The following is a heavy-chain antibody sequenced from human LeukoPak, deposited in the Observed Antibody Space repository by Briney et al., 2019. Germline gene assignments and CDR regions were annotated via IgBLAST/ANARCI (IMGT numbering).Heavy chain of an antibody. Sequence: SETLSLTCAVYGGSFSGYCWSWIRQPPGKGLEWIGEINHSGSTNYNPSLKSRVTISVDTSKNQFSLKLSSVTAADTAVYYCARGMHYYDSSGYYRWAPLDYWGQGTLVTVSS. CDR3: ARGMHYYDSSGYYRWAPLDY. V-gene: IGHV4-34*01. J-gene: IGHJ4*02. CDR1: GGSFSGYC. CDR2: INHSGST. D-gene: IGHD3-22*01.